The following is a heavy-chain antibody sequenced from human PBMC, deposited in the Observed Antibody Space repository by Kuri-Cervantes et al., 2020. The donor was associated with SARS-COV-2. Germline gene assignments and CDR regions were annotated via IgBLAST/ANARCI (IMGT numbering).Heavy chain of an antibody. V-gene: IGHV3-23*01. D-gene: IGHD3-3*01. Sequence: GGSLRLSCAASGFTFSSYAMSWVRQAPGKGLEWVSAISGSGGSTYYADSVKGRFTISRDNSKNTLYLQMNSLRAEDTAVYYCAKSGGVVILYYCYYYMDVWGKGTTVTVSS. CDR1: GFTFSSYA. J-gene: IGHJ6*03. CDR3: AKSGGVVILYYCYYYMDV. CDR2: ISGSGGST.